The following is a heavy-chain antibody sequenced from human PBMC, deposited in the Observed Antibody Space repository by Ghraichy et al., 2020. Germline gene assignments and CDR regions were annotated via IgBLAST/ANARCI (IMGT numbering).Heavy chain of an antibody. CDR3: ARIVVVTATQFDD. D-gene: IGHD2-21*02. J-gene: IGHJ4*02. CDR1: GGSISSSNYY. Sequence: SETLSLTCTVSGGSISSSNYYWGWIRQPPGKGLEWIGNIYYRGSIYYSASTYYNPSLKSRVTISVDTSKNQFSLKVSSVTATDTAVYYCARIVVVTATQFDDWGQGTRVAVSS. CDR2: IYYSAST. V-gene: IGHV4-39*01.